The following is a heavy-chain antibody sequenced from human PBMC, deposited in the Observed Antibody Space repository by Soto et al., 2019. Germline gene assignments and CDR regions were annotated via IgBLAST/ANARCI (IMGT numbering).Heavy chain of an antibody. D-gene: IGHD1-26*01. CDR2: ISGSGGST. J-gene: IGHJ4*02. Sequence: GGSLRLSCAASGFTFSSYSMSWVRQAPGKGLEWVSTISGSGGSTYYADSVKGRFTISRDNSKNTLFLQMTSLRAEDTAVYYCAKDPDSESYRASAFDFWGQGTLVTVSS. V-gene: IGHV3-23*01. CDR1: GFTFSSYS. CDR3: AKDPDSESYRASAFDF.